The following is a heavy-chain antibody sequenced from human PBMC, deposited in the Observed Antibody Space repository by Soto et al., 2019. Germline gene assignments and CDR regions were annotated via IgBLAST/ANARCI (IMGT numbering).Heavy chain of an antibody. V-gene: IGHV1-3*01. J-gene: IGHJ6*02. CDR2: INAGNGNT. CDR1: GYTFTSYA. Sequence: ASVKVSCKASGYTFTSYAMHWVRQAPGQRLEWMGWINAGNGNTKYAQKFQGRVTTTRDTSASTVYREMCRVRSEDSAVYYCPRGNEERGAQKWLVSLMDVWGQGTTVTVSS. CDR3: PRGNEERGAQKWLVSLMDV. D-gene: IGHD6-19*01.